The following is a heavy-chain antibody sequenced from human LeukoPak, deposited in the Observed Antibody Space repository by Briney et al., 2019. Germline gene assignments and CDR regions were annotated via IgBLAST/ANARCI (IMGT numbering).Heavy chain of an antibody. V-gene: IGHV4-30-4*01. CDR3: AREFDRAPPLS. Sequence: PSQTLSLTCTVSGGSISSGDYYWSWIRQPPGKGLEWIGYIYHSGSTYYNPSLKSRVTISVDRSKNQFSLKLSSVTAADTAVYYCAREFDRAPPLSWGQGTLVTVSS. J-gene: IGHJ4*02. CDR1: GGSISSGDYY. D-gene: IGHD3-9*01. CDR2: IYHSGST.